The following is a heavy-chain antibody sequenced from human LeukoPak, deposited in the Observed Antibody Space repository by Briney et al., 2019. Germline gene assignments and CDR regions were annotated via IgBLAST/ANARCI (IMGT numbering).Heavy chain of an antibody. J-gene: IGHJ2*01. Sequence: GGSLRLSCVASGLTVSTNYISLVRQAPGKRLEWVSMIYDGGSTYYADSVKGRFTISRENAKSSLYLQMNSLRAGDTAVYYCARGWGISSGPKVWYFDLWGRGTLVTVSS. CDR3: ARGWGISSGPKVWYFDL. D-gene: IGHD6-19*01. V-gene: IGHV3-66*01. CDR2: IYDGGST. CDR1: GLTVSTNY.